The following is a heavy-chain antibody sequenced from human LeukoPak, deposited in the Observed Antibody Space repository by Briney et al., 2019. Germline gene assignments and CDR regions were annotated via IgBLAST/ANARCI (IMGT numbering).Heavy chain of an antibody. CDR3: ARDTYYYDSSGYFSVNYFDY. J-gene: IGHJ4*02. CDR1: GGSISSYY. CDR2: IYTSGST. D-gene: IGHD3-22*01. V-gene: IGHV4-4*07. Sequence: SETLSLTCTVSGGSISSYYWSWIRQPAGKGLEWIGRIYTSGSTNYNPSLKSRVTMSVDTSKNQFSPKLSSVTAADTAVYYCARDTYYYDSSGYFSVNYFDYWGQGTLVTVSS.